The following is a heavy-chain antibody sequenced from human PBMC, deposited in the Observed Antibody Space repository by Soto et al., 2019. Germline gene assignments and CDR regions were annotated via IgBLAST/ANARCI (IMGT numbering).Heavy chain of an antibody. Sequence: QVQLQESGPGLVKPSDTLSLTCAVSGYSISSSNWWGWIRQPPGKGLEWIGYIYYSGTTYYNPSLTRPXTXSXXTPKHQVSLTLTSVTAVDTAVYYCARRAIQGPIDYWGQETLVTVSS. CDR1: GYSISSSNW. J-gene: IGHJ4*02. CDR2: IYYSGTT. CDR3: ARRAIQGPIDY. V-gene: IGHV4-28*01.